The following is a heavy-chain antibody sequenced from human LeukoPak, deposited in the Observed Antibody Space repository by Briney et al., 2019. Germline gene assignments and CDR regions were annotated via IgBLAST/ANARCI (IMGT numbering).Heavy chain of an antibody. CDR2: IWYVVSNK. CDR3: AKERGYGSGSDKDY. CDR1: GFTFSSYG. D-gene: IGHD3-10*01. J-gene: IGHJ4*02. Sequence: GGSLRLSCAASGFTFSSYGMNWVRQAPGKGLEWVAVIWYVVSNKYYADSVKGRVTITRDNSKNTLYLQMSSLRAEDTAVYYCAKERGYGSGSDKDYWGQGTLVTVSS. V-gene: IGHV3-33*06.